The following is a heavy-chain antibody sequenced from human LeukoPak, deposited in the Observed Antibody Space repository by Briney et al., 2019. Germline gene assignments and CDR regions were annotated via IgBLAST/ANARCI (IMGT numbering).Heavy chain of an antibody. V-gene: IGHV4-4*02. CDR3: ARGGRYSGYYSY. CDR1: GGSISSSNW. CDR2: IYHGGST. J-gene: IGHJ4*02. Sequence: TSETLSLTCAVSGGSISSSNWWSWVRQPPGKGLEWIGEIYHGGSTNYNPSLKSRVTISVDKSKNQFSLKLSSVTAADTAVYYCARGGRYSGYYSYWGQGTLVTVSS. D-gene: IGHD3-22*01.